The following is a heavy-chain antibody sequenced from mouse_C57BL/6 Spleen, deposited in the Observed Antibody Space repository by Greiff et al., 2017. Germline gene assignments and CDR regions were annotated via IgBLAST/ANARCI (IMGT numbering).Heavy chain of an antibody. Sequence: QVQLQQPGAELVRPGPSVKLSCKASGYTFTSYWMHWVKQRPGQGLEWIGVIDPSDSYTNYNQKFKGKATLTVDTSSSTAYMQLSSLTSEDSAVYYCASYGNYFDYWGQGTTLTVSS. D-gene: IGHD2-1*01. V-gene: IGHV1-59*01. CDR1: GYTFTSYW. J-gene: IGHJ2*01. CDR3: ASYGNYFDY. CDR2: IDPSDSYT.